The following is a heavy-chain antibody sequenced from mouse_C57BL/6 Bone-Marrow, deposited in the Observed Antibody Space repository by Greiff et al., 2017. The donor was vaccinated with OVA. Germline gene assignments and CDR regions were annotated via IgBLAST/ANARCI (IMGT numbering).Heavy chain of an antibody. CDR1: GFNIKDDY. CDR2: IDPENGDT. Sequence: VQLKQSGAELVRPGASVKLSCTASGFNIKDDYMHWVKQRPEQGLEWIGLIDPENGDTEYASKFQGKATITADTSSNPAYLQLSSLTSEDTAVYYCTDGYYFDYWGQGTTLTVSS. CDR3: TDGYYFDY. J-gene: IGHJ2*01. V-gene: IGHV14-4*01.